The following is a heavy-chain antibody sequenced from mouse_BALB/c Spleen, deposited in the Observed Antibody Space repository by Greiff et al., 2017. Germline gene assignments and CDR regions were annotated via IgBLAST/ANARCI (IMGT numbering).Heavy chain of an antibody. J-gene: IGHJ3*01. CDR3: AREGDYGSEGFAY. D-gene: IGHD1-1*01. V-gene: IGHV1S135*01. CDR1: GYAFTSYN. Sequence: QLQQSGPELVKPGASVKVSCKASGYAFTSYNMYWVKQSHGKSLEWIGYIDPYNGGTSYNQKFKGKATLTVDKSSSTAYMHLNSLTSEDSAVYYCAREGDYGSEGFAYWGQGTLVTVSA. CDR2: IDPYNGGT.